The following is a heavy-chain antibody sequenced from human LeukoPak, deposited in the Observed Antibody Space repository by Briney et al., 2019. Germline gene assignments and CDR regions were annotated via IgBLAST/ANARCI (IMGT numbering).Heavy chain of an antibody. CDR2: INRDGRT. J-gene: IGHJ4*02. D-gene: IGHD3-3*01. Sequence: SETLSLTCAVSGEPFSGYYWTWIRQSPGKGLEWIGQINRDGRTKYKPSLKSRVTLSIDTSKNHFSLNLALVTAADTAVYYCARLVPEKFFEWDPEGYFDYWGQGTLVTVSS. V-gene: IGHV4-34*01. CDR1: GEPFSGYY. CDR3: ARLVPEKFFEWDPEGYFDY.